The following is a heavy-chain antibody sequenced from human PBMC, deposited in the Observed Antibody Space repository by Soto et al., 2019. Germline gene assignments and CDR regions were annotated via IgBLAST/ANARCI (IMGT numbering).Heavy chain of an antibody. CDR2: INHSGST. CDR3: ARVLRLTTVTHPAVVGWFDP. J-gene: IGHJ5*02. V-gene: IGHV4-34*01. D-gene: IGHD4-17*01. CDR1: GGSFSGYY. Sequence: QVQLQQWGAGLLKPSETLSLTCAVYGGSFSGYYWSWIRQPPGKGLEWIGEINHSGSTNYNPSLKSRVTTSVDPSNTPFSLKLRSVTAADTAVYYCARVLRLTTVTHPAVVGWFDPWGQGTLVTVSS.